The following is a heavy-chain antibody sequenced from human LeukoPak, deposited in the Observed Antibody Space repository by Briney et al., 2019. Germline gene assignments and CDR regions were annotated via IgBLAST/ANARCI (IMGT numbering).Heavy chain of an antibody. CDR1: GGSFSGYY. J-gene: IGHJ5*02. CDR2: INHSGST. D-gene: IGHD1-26*01. Sequence: SETLSLTCAVYGGSFSGYYWSWIRQPPGKGLEWIGEINHSGSTNYNPSLKSRVTISVDTSKDQFSLKLSSVTAADTAVYYCASSSGSYSWFDPWGQGTLVTVSS. CDR3: ASSSGSYSWFDP. V-gene: IGHV4-34*01.